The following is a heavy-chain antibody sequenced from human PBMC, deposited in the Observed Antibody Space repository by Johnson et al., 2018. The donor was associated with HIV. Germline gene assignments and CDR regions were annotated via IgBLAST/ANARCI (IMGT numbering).Heavy chain of an antibody. CDR3: ASGIAVAGTLLDAFDI. D-gene: IGHD6-19*01. CDR2: IGTAGYT. J-gene: IGHJ3*02. Sequence: VQLVESRGGLVQPGASLRLSCPVSGFTFSSYDMHWVRQATGKGLEWVSAIGTAGYTYYPGSVKGRFTISRENAKNSLHLQMNSLRVEDTALYYCASGIAVAGTLLDAFDIWGQGTMVTVSS. CDR1: GFTFSSYD. V-gene: IGHV3-13*01.